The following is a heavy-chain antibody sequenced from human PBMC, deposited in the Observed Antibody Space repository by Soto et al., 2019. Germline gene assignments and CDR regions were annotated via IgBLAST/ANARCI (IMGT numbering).Heavy chain of an antibody. CDR2: ISYDGSNK. CDR3: AKAIAATDDYYYYGMDV. V-gene: IGHV3-30*18. CDR1: GFTFSSYG. Sequence: GGSLRLSCAASGFTFSSYGMHWVRQAPGKGLEWVAVISYDGSNKYYADSVKGRFTISRDNSKNTLYLQMNSLRAEDTAVYYCAKAIAATDDYYYYGMDVWGQGTTVTVSS. D-gene: IGHD6-13*01. J-gene: IGHJ6*02.